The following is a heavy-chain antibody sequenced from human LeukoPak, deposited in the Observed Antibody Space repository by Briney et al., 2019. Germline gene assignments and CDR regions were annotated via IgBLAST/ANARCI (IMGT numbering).Heavy chain of an antibody. D-gene: IGHD5-18*01. Sequence: PGGSLRLSCAASGFTFSSYWMTWVRQAPGKGLEWVANIKQDGSEKYHVDSVKGRFTISRDNAKNSLYLQMNSLRAGDTAVYYCARDSPERGYSYGPLDNYFDYWGQGTLVTVSS. V-gene: IGHV3-7*01. CDR3: ARDSPERGYSYGPLDNYFDY. J-gene: IGHJ4*02. CDR2: IKQDGSEK. CDR1: GFTFSSYW.